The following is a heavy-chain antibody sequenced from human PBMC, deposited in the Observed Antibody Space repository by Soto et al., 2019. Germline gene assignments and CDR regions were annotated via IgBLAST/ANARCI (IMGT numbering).Heavy chain of an antibody. CDR1: GGSISSSSYY. Sequence: PSETLSLTCTVSGGSISSSSYYWGWIRQPPGKGLEWIGSIYYSGSTYYNPSLKSRVTISVDTSKSQFSLKLSSVTAADTAVYYCAQAYCGGDCYSFPYYYGMDVWGQGTTVTVSS. D-gene: IGHD2-21*02. J-gene: IGHJ6*02. CDR3: AQAYCGGDCYSFPYYYGMDV. V-gene: IGHV4-39*01. CDR2: IYYSGST.